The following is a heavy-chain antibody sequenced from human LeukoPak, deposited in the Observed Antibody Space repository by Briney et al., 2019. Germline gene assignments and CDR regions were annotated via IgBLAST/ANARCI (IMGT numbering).Heavy chain of an antibody. D-gene: IGHD1-7*01. CDR1: GGSFSGYY. V-gene: IGHV4-34*01. CDR3: ARAGRLKGLELRYYYYGMDV. CDR2: INHSGST. J-gene: IGHJ6*02. Sequence: SETPSLTCAVYGGSFSGYYWSWIRQPPGKGLEWIGEINHSGSTNYNPSLKSRVTISVDTSKNQFSLKLSSVTAADTAVYYCARAGRLKGLELRYYYYGMDVWGQGTTVTVSS.